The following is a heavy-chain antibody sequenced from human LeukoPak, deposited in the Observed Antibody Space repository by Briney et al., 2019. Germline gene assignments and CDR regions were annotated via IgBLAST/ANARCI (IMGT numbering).Heavy chain of an antibody. CDR3: ARDSSGWLTPALDY. V-gene: IGHV1-2*02. J-gene: IGHJ4*02. Sequence: ASVTVSCKASGYTFTGYYMHWVRQAPGQGLEWMGWINPNSGGTNYAQKFQGRVTMTRDTSISTAYMELSRLRSDDTAVYYCARDSSGWLTPALDYWGQGTLVTVSS. CDR1: GYTFTGYY. D-gene: IGHD6-19*01. CDR2: INPNSGGT.